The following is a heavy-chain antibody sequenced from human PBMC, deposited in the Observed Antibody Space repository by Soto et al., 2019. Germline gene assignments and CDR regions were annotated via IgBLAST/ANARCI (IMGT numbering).Heavy chain of an antibody. D-gene: IGHD6-13*01. J-gene: IGHJ4*02. V-gene: IGHV4-59*01. CDR2: ISYSGST. Sequence: LSLTCPVSSDSISSYYWSWIRQPPGKRLEWIGYISYSGSTDYNPSLKSRVTTSGDTSKNQFSLKVSSVTAADTAVYYCARGTSWQLPFDYWGQGTLVTVSS. CDR1: SDSISSYY. CDR3: ARGTSWQLPFDY.